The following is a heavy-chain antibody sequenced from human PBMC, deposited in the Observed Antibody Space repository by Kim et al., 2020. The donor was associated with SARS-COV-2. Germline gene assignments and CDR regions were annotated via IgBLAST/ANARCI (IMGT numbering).Heavy chain of an antibody. J-gene: IGHJ3*02. Sequence: GGSLRLSCAASGFTFSSYAMHWVRQAPGKGLEWVAVISYDGSNKYYADSVKGRFTISRDNSKNTLYLQMNSLRAEDTAVYYCARAHPYDIYAFDIWGQGTMVTVSS. CDR1: GFTFSSYA. V-gene: IGHV3-30*04. CDR3: ARAHPYDIYAFDI. D-gene: IGHD3-9*01. CDR2: ISYDGSNK.